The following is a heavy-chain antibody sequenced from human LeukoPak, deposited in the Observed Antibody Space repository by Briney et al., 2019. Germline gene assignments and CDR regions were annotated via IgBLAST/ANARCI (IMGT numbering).Heavy chain of an antibody. J-gene: IGHJ4*02. CDR1: GFRFTTYW. Sequence: GGSLRLSCAASGFRFTTYWMSWVRQAPGKGLEWVANIKEDGSDKYYVDSVRGRFTISRDNAKNSLYLQMSSLRAEDTAVYYCARDRDSSGWYGYYFDYWGQGTLVTASS. V-gene: IGHV3-7*01. CDR2: IKEDGSDK. D-gene: IGHD6-19*01. CDR3: ARDRDSSGWYGYYFDY.